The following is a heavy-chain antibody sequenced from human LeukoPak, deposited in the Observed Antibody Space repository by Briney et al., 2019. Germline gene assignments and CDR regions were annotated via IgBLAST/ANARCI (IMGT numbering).Heavy chain of an antibody. V-gene: IGHV3-21*01. J-gene: IGHJ5*02. CDR2: ISSISSYI. CDR3: ARDRLYCGGDCYPRGWFDP. D-gene: IGHD2-21*02. Sequence: PGRSLRLSCAASGFTFSSYSMNWVRQAPGKGLEWVSSISSISSYIYYADSVKGRFTISRDNAKNSLYLQMNSLRAEDTAVYYCARDRLYCGGDCYPRGWFDPWGQGTLVTVSS. CDR1: GFTFSSYS.